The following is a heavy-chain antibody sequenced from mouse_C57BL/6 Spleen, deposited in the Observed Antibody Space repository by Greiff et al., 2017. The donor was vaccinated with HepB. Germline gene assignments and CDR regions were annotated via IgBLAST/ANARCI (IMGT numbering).Heavy chain of an antibody. CDR3: TRGLYYGSPFDY. D-gene: IGHD1-1*01. CDR1: GFTFSDAW. V-gene: IGHV6-6*01. Sequence: EVQGVESGGGLVQPGGSMKLSCAASGFTFSDAWMDWVRQSPEKGLEWVAEIRNKANNHATYYAESVKGRFTISRDDSKSSVYLQMNSLRAEDTGIYYCTRGLYYGSPFDYWGQGTTLTVSS. J-gene: IGHJ2*01. CDR2: IRNKANNHAT.